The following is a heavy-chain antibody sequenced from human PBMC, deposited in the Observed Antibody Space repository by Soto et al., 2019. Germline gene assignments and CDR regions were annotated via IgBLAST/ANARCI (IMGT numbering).Heavy chain of an antibody. CDR2: IYYSGST. Sequence: SETLSLTCTVSGGSISSSSYYWGWIRQPPGKGLEWIGSIYYSGSTYYNPSLKSRVTISVDTSKNQFSLKLSSVTAADTAVYYCASRPLMYYYGSGSSYYFDYWGQGTLVTVSS. D-gene: IGHD3-10*01. V-gene: IGHV4-39*01. J-gene: IGHJ4*02. CDR1: GGSISSSSYY. CDR3: ASRPLMYYYGSGSSYYFDY.